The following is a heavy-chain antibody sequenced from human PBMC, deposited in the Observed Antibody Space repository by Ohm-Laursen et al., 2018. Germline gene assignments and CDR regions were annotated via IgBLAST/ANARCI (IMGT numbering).Heavy chain of an antibody. CDR2: ISTSGGST. V-gene: IGHV3-23*01. CDR3: AKYVVARDAFDI. D-gene: IGHD2-15*01. Sequence: SLRLSCSASGFIFSSYAMSWVRQAPGKGLEWVSAISTSGGSTYYADSVKGRFTISRDNSKNTLYLQMNSLRAEDTAVYYCAKYVVARDAFDIWGQGTMVTVSS. J-gene: IGHJ3*02. CDR1: GFIFSSYA.